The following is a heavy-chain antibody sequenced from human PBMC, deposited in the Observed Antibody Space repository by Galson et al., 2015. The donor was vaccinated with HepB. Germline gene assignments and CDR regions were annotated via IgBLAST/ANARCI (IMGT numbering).Heavy chain of an antibody. V-gene: IGHV4-59*01. Sequence: LSLTCTVSGGSISSYYWSWIRQPPGKGLEWIGYISYSGITNYSPSLKSRVTISVDTSKNQFSLKLSSVPAADTAVYYCARDGGYTSSYYYHYYGLDVWGQGTTVTVSS. J-gene: IGHJ6*02. D-gene: IGHD6-6*01. CDR1: GGSISSYY. CDR2: ISYSGIT. CDR3: ARDGGYTSSYYYHYYGLDV.